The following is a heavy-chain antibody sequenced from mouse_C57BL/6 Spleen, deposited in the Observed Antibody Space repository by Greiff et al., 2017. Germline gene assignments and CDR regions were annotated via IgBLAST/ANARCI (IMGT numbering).Heavy chain of an antibody. V-gene: IGHV1-59*01. CDR1: GYTFTSYW. J-gene: IGHJ2*01. D-gene: IGHD3-2*02. CDR3: AKATGY. CDR2: IDPSDSYT. Sequence: QVQLKQPGAELVRPGTSVKLSCKASGYTFTSYWMHWVKQRPGQGLEWIGVIDPSDSYTNYNQKFKGKATLTVDTSSSTAYMQLSSLTSEDSAVYYCAKATGYWGQGTTLTVSS.